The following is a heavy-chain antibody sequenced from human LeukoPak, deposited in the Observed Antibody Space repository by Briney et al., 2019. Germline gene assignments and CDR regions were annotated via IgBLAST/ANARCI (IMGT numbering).Heavy chain of an antibody. V-gene: IGHV4-39*07. CDR3: ARTKGITMVRGVIFDY. D-gene: IGHD3-10*01. J-gene: IGHJ4*02. CDR2: IYYSGST. Sequence: SETLSLTCTVSGGSISSSSYYWGWIRQPPGKGLEWIGSIYYSGSTYYNPSLKSRVTISVDMSKNQFSLKLSSVTAADTAVYYCARTKGITMVRGVIFDYWGQGTLVTVSS. CDR1: GGSISSSSYY.